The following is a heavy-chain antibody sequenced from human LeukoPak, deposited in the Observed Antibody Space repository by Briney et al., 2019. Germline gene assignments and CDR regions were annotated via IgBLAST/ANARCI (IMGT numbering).Heavy chain of an antibody. CDR3: ARPNIVVVPAAIRDYYYMDV. V-gene: IGHV4-4*09. CDR2: IYTSGST. Sequence: SETLSLTCTVSGGSISSYYWSWIRQPPGKGLEWIGYIYTSGSTNYNPSLKSRVTISVDTSKNQFSLKLSSVTAADTAVYYCARPNIVVVPAAIRDYYYMDVWGKGTTVTVSS. J-gene: IGHJ6*03. CDR1: GGSISSYY. D-gene: IGHD2-2*01.